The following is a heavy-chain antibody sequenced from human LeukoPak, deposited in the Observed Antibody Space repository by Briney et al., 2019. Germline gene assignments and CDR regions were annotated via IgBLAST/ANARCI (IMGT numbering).Heavy chain of an antibody. CDR1: GYTLTELS. J-gene: IGHJ3*02. Sequence: GASVKVSCKVSGYTLTELSMHWVRQAPGKGLEWMGGFDPEDGETIYAQKFQGRVTTTEDTSTDTAYMELSSLRSEDTAVYYCATAQLLAPRDAFDIWGQGTMVTVSS. CDR3: ATAQLLAPRDAFDI. CDR2: FDPEDGET. D-gene: IGHD1-26*01. V-gene: IGHV1-24*01.